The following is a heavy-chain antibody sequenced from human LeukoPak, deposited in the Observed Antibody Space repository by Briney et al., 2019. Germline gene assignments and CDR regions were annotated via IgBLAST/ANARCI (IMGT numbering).Heavy chain of an antibody. CDR1: GFTVSSNY. CDR3: AKQSITMVRGVHYYFDY. Sequence: PGGSLRLSCAASGFTVSSNYMSWVRQAPGKGLEWVAVISYDGSNKYYADSVKGRFTISRDNSKNTLYLQMNSLRAEDTAVYYCAKQSITMVRGVHYYFDYWGQGTLVTVSS. D-gene: IGHD3-10*01. J-gene: IGHJ4*02. V-gene: IGHV3-30*18. CDR2: ISYDGSNK.